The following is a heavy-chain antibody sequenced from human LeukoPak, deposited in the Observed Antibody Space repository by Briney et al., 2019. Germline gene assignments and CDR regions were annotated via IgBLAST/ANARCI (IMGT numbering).Heavy chain of an antibody. V-gene: IGHV1-2*02. CDR2: INPNSGGK. D-gene: IGHD6-19*01. J-gene: IGHJ4*02. CDR1: GYTFTGYY. CDR3: AKEYSSGWSRFDY. Sequence: ASVKVSCKASGYTFTGYYIHWVRQARGQGLEWMGWINPNSGGKNYAQKFQGRVTMTRDTSISTAYMELSRLISDDTAVYYCAKEYSSGWSRFDYWGQGTLVTVSS.